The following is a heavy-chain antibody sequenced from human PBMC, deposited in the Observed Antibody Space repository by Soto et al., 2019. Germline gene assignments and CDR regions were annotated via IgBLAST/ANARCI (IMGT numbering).Heavy chain of an antibody. Sequence: VQLVESGGGVVQPGRSLRLSCATSGFNFNNYGMHWVRQAPGKGLEWVAVIWYDGNDEYYADSVKGRFTISRDNSKNTLYLQMNSLRAEDTAVYYCAGDVMYRGSADNWFDPWGQGTLVTVSS. D-gene: IGHD3-10*01. CDR3: AGDVMYRGSADNWFDP. CDR2: IWYDGNDE. CDR1: GFNFNNYG. J-gene: IGHJ5*02. V-gene: IGHV3-33*01.